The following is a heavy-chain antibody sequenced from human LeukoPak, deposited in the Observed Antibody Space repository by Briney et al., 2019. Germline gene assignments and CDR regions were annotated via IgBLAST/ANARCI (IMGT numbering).Heavy chain of an antibody. Sequence: SETLSLTCAVYGGSFSGYYWSWIRQPPGKGLEWIGEINHSGSTNYNPSLESRVTISVDTSKNQFSLKLSSVTAADTAVYYCARRRDPYDSSGYYLDYWGWGNRVTVSS. V-gene: IGHV4-34*01. CDR2: INHSGST. CDR3: ARRRDPYDSSGYYLDY. CDR1: GGSFSGYY. J-gene: IGHJ4*02. D-gene: IGHD3-22*01.